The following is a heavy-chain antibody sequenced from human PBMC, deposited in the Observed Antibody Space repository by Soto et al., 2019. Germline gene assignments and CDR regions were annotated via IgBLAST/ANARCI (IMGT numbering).Heavy chain of an antibody. J-gene: IGHJ4*02. CDR3: ASLDHYDISGIMGPDY. Sequence: SETLSLTCSFSGGFISSSSYYWGWIRQPPGKGLEWIGSIYYSGSTYYNPSLKTRVTISADTSKNRFSLKLNSVTASDTAVYYCASLDHYDISGIMGPDYWGQGTLVTVSS. D-gene: IGHD3-22*01. V-gene: IGHV4-39*01. CDR1: GGFISSSSYY. CDR2: IYYSGST.